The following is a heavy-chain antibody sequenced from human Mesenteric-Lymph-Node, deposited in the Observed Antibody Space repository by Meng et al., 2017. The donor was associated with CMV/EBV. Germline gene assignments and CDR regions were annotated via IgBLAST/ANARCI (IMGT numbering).Heavy chain of an antibody. J-gene: IGHJ4*02. CDR3: AGGERDFDY. D-gene: IGHD1-1*01. Sequence: GGSLRLSCTTSGFTFANYAMTWVRQAPGKGLEWVGFIRSKASGGTTDYAASVRGRFTISRDDSKSIAYLQMNSLRTEDTAVYFCAGGERDFDYWGLGTLVTVSS. CDR2: IRSKASGGTT. V-gene: IGHV3-49*04. CDR1: GFTFANYA.